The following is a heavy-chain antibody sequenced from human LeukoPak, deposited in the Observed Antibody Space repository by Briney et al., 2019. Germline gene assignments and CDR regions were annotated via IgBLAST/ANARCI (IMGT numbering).Heavy chain of an antibody. J-gene: IGHJ4*02. V-gene: IGHV5-51*01. D-gene: IGHD4-11*01. CDR2: IYPDDSDT. CDR1: GYSFSTYW. CDR3: ARQSNDYSNDF. Sequence: GESLKISCKASGYSFSTYWIGWVRQVPGKGLEWMGIIYPDDSDTRYNPPFQGQVTISADKSITTAYLQWSSLKPSDTAMYYCARQSNDYSNDFWGQGTLVTVSS.